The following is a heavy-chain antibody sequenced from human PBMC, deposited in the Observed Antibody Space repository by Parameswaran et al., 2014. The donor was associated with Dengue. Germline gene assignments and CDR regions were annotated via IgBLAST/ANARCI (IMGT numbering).Heavy chain of an antibody. J-gene: IGHJ6*02. V-gene: IGHV3-7*01. CDR2: IKQDGSEK. CDR1: GFTFSSYW. Sequence: GESLKISCAASGFTFSSYWMSWVRQAPGKGLEWVANIKQDGSEKYYVDSVKGRFTISRDNAKNSLYLQMNSLRAEDTAVYYCARDPSGMDVWGQGTTVTVSS. CDR3: ARDPSGMDV.